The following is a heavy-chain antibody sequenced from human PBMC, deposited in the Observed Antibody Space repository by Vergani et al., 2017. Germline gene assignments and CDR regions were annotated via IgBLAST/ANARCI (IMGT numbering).Heavy chain of an antibody. CDR3: ARDLRILYSPFDP. J-gene: IGHJ5*02. CDR2: TWYDGNNK. D-gene: IGHD2/OR15-2a*01. CDR1: GFTFNQYG. V-gene: IGHV3-33*01. Sequence: QVQLVESGGGVVQPGRSLRLSCAASGFTFNQYGMHWVRQAPGKGLEGVAVTWYDGNNKQYADSVKGRFTISRDNSKSTMYLQMNSLGDEDTGVYYCARDLRILYSPFDPWGQGALVTVSS.